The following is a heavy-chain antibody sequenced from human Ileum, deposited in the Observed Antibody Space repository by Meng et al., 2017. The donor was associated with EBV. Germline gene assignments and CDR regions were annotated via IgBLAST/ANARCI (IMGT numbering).Heavy chain of an antibody. Sequence: LRLQESGQGLVKPSETLSISCTVLGGSIGSSSYYWGWIRQPPGKGLEWIGSMYSSGTTNYNPSLTSRVTISLDTSKNQFSLKLSSVTAADTAVYYCARGSTPAAGAYWGQGTLVTVSS. V-gene: IGHV4-39*07. CDR2: MYSSGTT. J-gene: IGHJ4*02. D-gene: IGHD6-13*01. CDR3: ARGSTPAAGAY. CDR1: GGSIGSSSYY.